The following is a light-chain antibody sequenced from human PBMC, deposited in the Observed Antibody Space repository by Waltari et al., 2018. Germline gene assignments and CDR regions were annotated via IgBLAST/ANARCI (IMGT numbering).Light chain of an antibody. CDR3: HQYYTTPYT. CDR2: WAS. J-gene: IGKJ2*01. CDR1: RSILYSSNHKNY. V-gene: IGKV4-1*01. Sequence: DIVMTQSPDSLAVSLGERATFNCKPSRSILYSSNHKNYLAWYQQKPGQPPKLLIYWASTREAGVPDRFSGSGSGTDFTLTISSLQAEDVAVYYCHQYYTTPYTFGQGTKLEIK.